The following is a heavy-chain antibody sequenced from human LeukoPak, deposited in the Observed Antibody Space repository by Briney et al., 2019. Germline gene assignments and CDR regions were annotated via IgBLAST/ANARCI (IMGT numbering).Heavy chain of an antibody. Sequence: GGSLRLSCAASGFTFSSYSMNWVRQAPGKGLEWVSSISSSSSYIYYADSVKGRFTISRDNAKNSLYLQVNSLRAEDTAVYYCAGGRFGESLPIWGQGTLVTVSS. V-gene: IGHV3-21*01. D-gene: IGHD3-10*01. CDR3: AGGRFGESLPI. CDR2: ISSSSSYI. J-gene: IGHJ4*02. CDR1: GFTFSSYS.